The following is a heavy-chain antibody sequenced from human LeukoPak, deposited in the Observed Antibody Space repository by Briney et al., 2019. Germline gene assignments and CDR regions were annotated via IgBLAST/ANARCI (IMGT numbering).Heavy chain of an antibody. D-gene: IGHD6-19*01. CDR1: GGTFSSYA. V-gene: IGHV1-69*01. J-gene: IGHJ4*02. CDR3: AIAKIKQWLVTDY. Sequence: ASGKVSCKASGGTFSSYAISWVRQAPGQGLEWMGGIIPIFGTANYVQKFQGRVTITADESTSTAYMELSSLRSEDTAVYYCAIAKIKQWLVTDYWGQGTLVTVSS. CDR2: IIPIFGTA.